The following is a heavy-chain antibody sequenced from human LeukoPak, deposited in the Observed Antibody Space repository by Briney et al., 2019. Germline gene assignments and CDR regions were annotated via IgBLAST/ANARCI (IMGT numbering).Heavy chain of an antibody. V-gene: IGHV4-34*01. CDR2: ISHSGST. D-gene: IGHD6-13*01. CDR1: VGSFSGYY. J-gene: IGHJ5*02. CDR3: ARSPRIAAAGTGWFDP. Sequence: PSETLSLTCAVYVGSFSGYYWSWIRQPPGKGLEWIGEISHSGSTNYNPSLKSRVTISVDTSKNQFSLKLSSVTAADTAVYYCARSPRIAAAGTGWFDPWGQGTLVTVSS.